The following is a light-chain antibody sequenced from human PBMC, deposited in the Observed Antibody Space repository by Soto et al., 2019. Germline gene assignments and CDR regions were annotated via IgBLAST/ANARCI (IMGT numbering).Light chain of an antibody. CDR3: QQYGSSPST. J-gene: IGKJ2*02. CDR1: QSVSSGY. V-gene: IGKV3-20*01. Sequence: EIVLTQSPGTLSLSPGERATLSCRASQSVSSGYLAWFQQKPGQAPRLLIYDASSRATGIPDRFSGSGSGTDFTLNISRLEPEDCAVYYCQQYGSSPSTFGQGTKLEIK. CDR2: DAS.